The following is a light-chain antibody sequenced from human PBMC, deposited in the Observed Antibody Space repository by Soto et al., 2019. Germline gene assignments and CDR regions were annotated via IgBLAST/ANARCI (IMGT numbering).Light chain of an antibody. CDR3: QHYDNLPPT. Sequence: DIQMTQSPSSLSASVGDRVTVTCRTSQKINNYLNWYQQKPGKAPKLLIYGAFSVQSGVPLRFSGSGSGTDFTFTISSLQPEDIATYYCQHYDNLPPTFGGGTKWIS. CDR1: QKINNY. V-gene: IGKV1-33*01. CDR2: GAF. J-gene: IGKJ4*01.